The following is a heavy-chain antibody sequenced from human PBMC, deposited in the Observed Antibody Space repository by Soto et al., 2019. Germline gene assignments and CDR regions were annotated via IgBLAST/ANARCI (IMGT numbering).Heavy chain of an antibody. CDR2: IWYDGSNK. V-gene: IGHV3-33*06. CDR3: AKEAHYCTNGVCFENYFDY. CDR1: GFTFSSYG. Sequence: ESGGGVVQPGRSLRLSCAASGFTFSSYGMHWVRQAPGKGLEWVAVIWYDGSNKYYADSVKGRFTISRDNSKNTLYLQMNSLRAEDTAVYYCAKEAHYCTNGVCFENYFDYWGQGTLVTVSS. J-gene: IGHJ4*02. D-gene: IGHD2-8*01.